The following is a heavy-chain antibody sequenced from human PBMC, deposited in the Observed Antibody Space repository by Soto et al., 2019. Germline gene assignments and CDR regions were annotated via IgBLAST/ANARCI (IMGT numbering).Heavy chain of an antibody. V-gene: IGHV3-7*03. Sequence: PGGSLRLSCAASGFTFSSYWMSWVRQAPGKGLEWVANIKQDGSEKYYVDSVKGRFTISRDNAKNSLYLQMNSLRAEDTAVYYCARDQPGRHYDFWSGYYGHRRGMDVWGQGTTVTVSS. CDR2: IKQDGSEK. D-gene: IGHD3-3*01. CDR3: ARDQPGRHYDFWSGYYGHRRGMDV. CDR1: GFTFSSYW. J-gene: IGHJ6*02.